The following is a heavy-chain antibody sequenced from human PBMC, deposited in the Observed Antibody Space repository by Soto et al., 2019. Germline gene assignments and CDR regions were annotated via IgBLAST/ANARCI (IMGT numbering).Heavy chain of an antibody. CDR1: GYSFTSYW. Sequence: GESLKISCKGSGYSFTSYWISWVRQMPGKGLEWMGRIDPSDSYTNYSPSFQGHVTISADKSISTAYLQWSSLKASDTAMYYCARRGAYGGGSGWLGGDAFDIWGQGTMVTVSS. CDR2: IDPSDSYT. J-gene: IGHJ3*02. V-gene: IGHV5-10-1*01. CDR3: ARRGAYGGGSGWLGGDAFDI. D-gene: IGHD6-19*01.